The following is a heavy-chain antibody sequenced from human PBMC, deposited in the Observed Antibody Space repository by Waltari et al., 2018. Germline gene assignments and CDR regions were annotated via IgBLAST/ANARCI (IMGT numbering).Heavy chain of an antibody. CDR2: IHSGGNT. CDR1: GFTVGSDY. Sequence: EVQLVESGGGLIQPGGSLRLSCAATGFTVGSDYMGWVRQAPGKGREWMSVIHSGGNTYYSDSVKGRFTISRDNSKNTLYLQMNSLRAEDTAVYYCARVQGWPTIPDYWGQGTLVTVSS. J-gene: IGHJ4*02. D-gene: IGHD2-15*01. V-gene: IGHV3-53*01. CDR3: ARVQGWPTIPDY.